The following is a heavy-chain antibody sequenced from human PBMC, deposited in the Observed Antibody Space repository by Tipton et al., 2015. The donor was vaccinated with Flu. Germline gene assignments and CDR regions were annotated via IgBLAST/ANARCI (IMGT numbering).Heavy chain of an antibody. V-gene: IGHV3-23*01. CDR3: AKHLPTRDYFDY. CDR2: ISGNGDYT. J-gene: IGHJ4*02. Sequence: SLRLSCAASGFTFNSYAMTWVRQAPGKGLEWVSSISGNGDYTYYEDSVKGRFTISRDHSKSTLYLQMNSLRAEDTAVYRCAKHLPTRDYFDYWGQGTLVIVSS. CDR1: GFTFNSYA.